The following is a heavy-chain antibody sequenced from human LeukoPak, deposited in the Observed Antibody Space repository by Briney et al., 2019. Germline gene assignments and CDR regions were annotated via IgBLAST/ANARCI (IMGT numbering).Heavy chain of an antibody. D-gene: IGHD2-15*01. J-gene: IGHJ6*02. Sequence: GESLRLSCTASGFAFGDYAMSWVRQAPGKGLEWVGFIRSKAYGGTTEYAASVKGRFTISRDDSKSIAYLQMNSLKTEDPAVYYCTRDWESCYSDCYYSGMDVWGQGTTVTVSS. CDR3: TRDWESCYSDCYYSGMDV. CDR2: IRSKAYGGTT. CDR1: GFAFGDYA. V-gene: IGHV3-49*04.